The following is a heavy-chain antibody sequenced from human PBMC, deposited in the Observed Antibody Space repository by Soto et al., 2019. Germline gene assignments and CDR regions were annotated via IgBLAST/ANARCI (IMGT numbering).Heavy chain of an antibody. D-gene: IGHD5-18*01. J-gene: IGHJ4*02. V-gene: IGHV4-34*01. CDR2: INHSGST. CDR1: GGSFSGYY. CDR3: ARDTAMVPYYFDY. Sequence: ETLSLTCAVYGGSFSGYYWSWIRQPPGKGLEWIGEINHSGSTNYNPSLKSRVTISVDTSKNQFSLKLSSVTAADTAVYYCARDTAMVPYYFDYWGQGTLVTVSS.